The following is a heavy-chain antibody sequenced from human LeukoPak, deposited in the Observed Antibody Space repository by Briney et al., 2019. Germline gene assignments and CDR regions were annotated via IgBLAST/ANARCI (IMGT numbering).Heavy chain of an antibody. CDR1: GFTFSNAW. CDR2: IKSKTDGGTT. Sequence: GGSLRLSCAASGFTFSNAWMGWVRQAPGKGLEWVGRIKSKTDGGTTDYAAPVKGRFTISRDDSKNTLYLQMNSLKTEDTAVYYCTTGWGPSYYYYYGMDVWGQGTTVTVSS. CDR3: TTGWGPSYYYYYGMDV. J-gene: IGHJ6*02. V-gene: IGHV3-15*01. D-gene: IGHD7-27*01.